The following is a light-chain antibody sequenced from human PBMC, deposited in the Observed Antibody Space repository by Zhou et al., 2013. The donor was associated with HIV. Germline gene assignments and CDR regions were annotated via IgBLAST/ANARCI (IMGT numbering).Light chain of an antibody. CDR3: QKYNSALT. CDR1: QGISNY. J-gene: IGKJ1*01. Sequence: DIQMTQSPSSLSASVGDRVTITCRASQGISNYLAWYQQKPGKVPKLLIYAASTLQSGVPSRFSGSGSGTDFTLTISSLQPEDVATXYCQKYNSALTFGQGTKVEIK. CDR2: AAS. V-gene: IGKV1-27*01.